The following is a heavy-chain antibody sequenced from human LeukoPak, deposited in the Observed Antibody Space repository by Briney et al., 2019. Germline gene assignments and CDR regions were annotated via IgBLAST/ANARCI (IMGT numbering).Heavy chain of an antibody. D-gene: IGHD6-19*01. V-gene: IGHV3-30*02. CDR2: IRYDVSNN. Sequence: GGSLRLSCAASGFTFSSYGMHWVRQAPGKGPEWVAFIRYDVSNNMYADSVNGPFTISRDNSKNTLYLQMNRLRAEDTAVYYLAKLAVATNFDYWGQGTLVTVSS. J-gene: IGHJ4*02. CDR3: AKLAVATNFDY. CDR1: GFTFSSYG.